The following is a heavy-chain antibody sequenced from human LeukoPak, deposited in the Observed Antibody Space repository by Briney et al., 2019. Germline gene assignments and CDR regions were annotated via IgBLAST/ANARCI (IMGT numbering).Heavy chain of an antibody. CDR1: GFTFSSYS. CDR3: AKGTYSAYNSGCAY. CDR2: ISSSSSTI. J-gene: IGHJ4*02. V-gene: IGHV3-48*01. Sequence: GGSLRLSCAASGFTFSSYSMNWVRQAPGKGLEWVSYISSSSSTIYYADSVKGRFTISRDNSRNTLYLQMNSLRAEDTALYYCAKGTYSAYNSGCAYWGQGTPVTASS. D-gene: IGHD5-12*01.